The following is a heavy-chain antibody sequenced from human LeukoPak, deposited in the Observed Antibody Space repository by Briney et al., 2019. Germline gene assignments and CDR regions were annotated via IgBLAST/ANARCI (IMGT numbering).Heavy chain of an antibody. CDR2: ISAGNGNT. D-gene: IGHD3-9*01. Sequence: GASVKVSCKASGYTFTSYAMHWVRQAPGQRLEWMGWISAGNGNTKYSQKFQGRVTITRDTSASTAYMELSSLRSEDTAVYYCARDRGYDILTGHYGMDVWGQGTTVTVSS. J-gene: IGHJ6*02. CDR1: GYTFTSYA. CDR3: ARDRGYDILTGHYGMDV. V-gene: IGHV1-3*01.